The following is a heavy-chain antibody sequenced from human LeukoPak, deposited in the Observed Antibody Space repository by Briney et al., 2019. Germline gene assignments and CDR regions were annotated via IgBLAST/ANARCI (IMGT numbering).Heavy chain of an antibody. CDR2: IKQDGSET. CDR1: GFTFNNYW. V-gene: IGHV3-7*01. CDR3: ARSYYDNSGSFGF. Sequence: GGSLRLSSAASGFTFNNYWMNWVRQAPGKGLEWVANIKQDGSETYYVDSVKGRFTISRDNAKNSVYLQMNSLRAEDTAVYYCARSYYDNSGSFGFWGQGTLVTVSP. D-gene: IGHD3-22*01. J-gene: IGHJ4*02.